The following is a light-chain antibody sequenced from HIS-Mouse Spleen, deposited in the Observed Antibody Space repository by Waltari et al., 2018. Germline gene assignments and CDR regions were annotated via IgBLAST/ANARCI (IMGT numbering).Light chain of an antibody. Sequence: SYELTHPPSVSVSPGQTARITCPGDALTKQYAYWYQQKSGQAPVLVISEDSKRPSGIPGRFSGSSSGTMATLTISGAQVEDEADYYCYSTDSSGNHRVFGGGTKLTVL. CDR1: ALTKQY. CDR3: YSTDSSGNHRV. J-gene: IGLJ2*01. CDR2: EDS. V-gene: IGLV3-10*01.